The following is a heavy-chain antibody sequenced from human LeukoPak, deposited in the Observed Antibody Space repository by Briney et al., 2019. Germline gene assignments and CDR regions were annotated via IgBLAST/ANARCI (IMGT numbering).Heavy chain of an antibody. V-gene: IGHV1-69*13. Sequence: ASVKVSCKASGGTFSSYAISWVRQAPGQGLEWMGGIIPIFGTANYAQKFQGRVTITADESTSTAYMELSSLRSEDTAVYYCARVGADSVVPAAPTLDYWGQGTLVTVSS. J-gene: IGHJ4*02. D-gene: IGHD2-2*01. CDR3: ARVGADSVVPAAPTLDY. CDR1: GGTFSSYA. CDR2: IIPIFGTA.